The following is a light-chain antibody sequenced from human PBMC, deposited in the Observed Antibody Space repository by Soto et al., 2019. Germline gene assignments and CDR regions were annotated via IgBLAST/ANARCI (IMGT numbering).Light chain of an antibody. Sequence: SALTQPASVSGSPGQSITISCTGISSDIGSYDFVSWYQQHPGKAPKLMIYEVSKRPSGVSNRFSGSKSGNTASLTISGLQAEDEADYHCCSYAGSNTLVFGGGTKLTVL. V-gene: IGLV2-23*02. CDR1: SSDIGSYDF. CDR2: EVS. J-gene: IGLJ2*01. CDR3: CSYAGSNTLV.